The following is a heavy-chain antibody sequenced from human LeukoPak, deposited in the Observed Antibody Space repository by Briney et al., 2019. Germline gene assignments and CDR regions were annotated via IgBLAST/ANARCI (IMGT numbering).Heavy chain of an antibody. D-gene: IGHD2-2*01. CDR1: GRSFSGYY. J-gene: IGHJ4*02. Sequence: PSETLSLTCAVYGRSFSGYYWSWIRQPPGKGLEWIGEINHSGSTNYNPSLKSRVTISVDTSKNQSSLKLSSVTAADTAVYYCARGEDIVVVPAATESRTFDYWGQGTLVTVSS. CDR2: INHSGST. V-gene: IGHV4-34*01. CDR3: ARGEDIVVVPAATESRTFDY.